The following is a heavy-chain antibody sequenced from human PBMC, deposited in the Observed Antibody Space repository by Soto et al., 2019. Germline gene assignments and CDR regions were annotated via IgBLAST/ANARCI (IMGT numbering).Heavy chain of an antibody. CDR2: IIPIFGTA. J-gene: IGHJ6*02. CDR3: ARYSKANYSYGMYA. V-gene: IGHV1-69*13. D-gene: IGHD2-21*01. Sequence: SVKVSCKASGGTFSSYAISWVRQAPGQGLEWMGGIIPIFGTANYAQKFQGRVTMTADESTSTAYIELSRLRSEDTAVYYCARYSKANYSYGMYACAQGTTVTVSS. CDR1: GGTFSSYA.